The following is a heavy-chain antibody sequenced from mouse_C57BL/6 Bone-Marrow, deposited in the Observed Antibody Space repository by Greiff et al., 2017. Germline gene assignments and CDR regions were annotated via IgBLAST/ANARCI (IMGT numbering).Heavy chain of an antibody. J-gene: IGHJ4*01. V-gene: IGHV1-81*01. CDR3: AKISFYAMDY. Sequence: VQLQQSGAELARPGASVKLSCKASGYTFTSYGISWVKQRTGQGLEWIGEIYPRGGNTYYNEKFKGKATLTADKSSSTAYMELRSLTSEDSAVYFCAKISFYAMDYWGQGTSVTVSS. CDR2: IYPRGGNT. CDR1: GYTFTSYG.